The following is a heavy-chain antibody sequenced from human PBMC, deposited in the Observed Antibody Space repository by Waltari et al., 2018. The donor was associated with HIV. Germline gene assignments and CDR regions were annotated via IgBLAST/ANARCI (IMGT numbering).Heavy chain of an antibody. CDR3: ARERDPTGTSFLDAFDI. D-gene: IGHD1-1*01. Sequence: VQLVQSGAEVKKPGASVKVSCKASGYTFTSYYMHWVRQAPGQGLEWMGIINPSGGSTSYAQKFQGRVTMTRDTSTSTVYMELSSLRSEDTAVYYCARERDPTGTSFLDAFDIWGQGTMVTVSS. CDR2: INPSGGST. J-gene: IGHJ3*02. V-gene: IGHV1-46*01. CDR1: GYTFTSYY.